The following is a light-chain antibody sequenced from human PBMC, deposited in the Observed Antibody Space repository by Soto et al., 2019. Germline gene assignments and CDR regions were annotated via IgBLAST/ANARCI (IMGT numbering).Light chain of an antibody. V-gene: IGLV2-14*03. J-gene: IGLJ1*01. Sequence: QSALTQPASVSGSPGQSIPISCTGTSSDVGGYNYVSWYQHHPGKAPKLMMYDVSNRPSGVSNRFSGSKSGNTASLTISGLQPEDEADYYCSSYTTSNTRQIVFGTGTKLTVL. CDR3: SSYTTSNTRQIV. CDR1: SSDVGGYNY. CDR2: DVS.